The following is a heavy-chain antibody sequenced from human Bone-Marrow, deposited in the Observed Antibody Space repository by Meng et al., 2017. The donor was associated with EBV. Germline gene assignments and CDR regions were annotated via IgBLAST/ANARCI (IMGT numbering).Heavy chain of an antibody. Sequence: QVQVVEAGAEVKKPGSSVKASCKTSGGTFRSDAISWVRQGPGQGLEWMGGLIPMSGAPHYAQKFQDRVTITADESTSTHYMDLSGLRSEDTAVYYCASESGRGFTPDYWGQGTLVTVSS. CDR2: LIPMSGAP. CDR3: ASESGRGFTPDY. V-gene: IGHV1-69*01. D-gene: IGHD3-10*01. CDR1: GGTFRSDA. J-gene: IGHJ4*02.